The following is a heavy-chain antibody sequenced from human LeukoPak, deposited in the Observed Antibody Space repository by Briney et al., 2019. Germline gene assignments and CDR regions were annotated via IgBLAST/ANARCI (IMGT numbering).Heavy chain of an antibody. J-gene: IGHJ3*01. V-gene: IGHV5-51*01. CDR1: GYIFTNYW. CDR3: ARPNITSYYDSRGYDAFDV. CDR2: IYPDDSDT. Sequence: GESLKISCKVSGYIFTNYWIGWVRQMPGKGLEWMGIIYPDDSDTRYSPSFQGQVTISADKSVSIAYLQWSSLKASDTAMYYCARPNITSYYDSRGYDAFDVWGQGTMVIVSS. D-gene: IGHD3-22*01.